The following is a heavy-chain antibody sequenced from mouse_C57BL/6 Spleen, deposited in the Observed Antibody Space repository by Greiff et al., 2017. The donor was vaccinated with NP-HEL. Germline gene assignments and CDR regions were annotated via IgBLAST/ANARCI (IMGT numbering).Heavy chain of an antibody. J-gene: IGHJ1*03. CDR1: GYTFTDYY. CDR2: INPYNGGT. CDR3: ARSGYPRYFDV. V-gene: IGHV1-19*01. Sequence: EVQLQQSGPVLVKPGASVKMSCKASGYTFTDYYMNWVKQSHGKSLEWIGVINPYNGGTSYNQKFKGKATLTVDKSSSTAYMELNSLTSEDSAVYYCARSGYPRYFDVWGTGTTVTVSS. D-gene: IGHD3-1*01.